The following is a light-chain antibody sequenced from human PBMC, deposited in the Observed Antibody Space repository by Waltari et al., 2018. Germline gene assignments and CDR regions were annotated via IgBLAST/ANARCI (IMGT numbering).Light chain of an antibody. V-gene: IGKV1-9*01. CDR3: QQLKSYPPS. CDR1: QDITSY. Sequence: DILLTQSPSFLPASVGDRVTITCRDSQDITSYLAWYQQKPGKAPKVLIFTASTLQSGVPSRFSGSGSVTEFTLTISSLQPEDFATYYCQQLKSYPPSFGQGTKLQIK. CDR2: TAS. J-gene: IGKJ2*03.